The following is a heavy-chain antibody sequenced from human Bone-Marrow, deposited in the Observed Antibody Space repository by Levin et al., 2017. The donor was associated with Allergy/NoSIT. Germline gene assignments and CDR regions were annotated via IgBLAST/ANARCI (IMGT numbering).Heavy chain of an antibody. CDR3: ARGNYNFWSGYIYYYYYYMDV. CDR2: ITTYNGNT. CDR1: GYMFTSYG. J-gene: IGHJ6*03. V-gene: IGHV1-18*01. Sequence: ASVKVSCKASGYMFTSYGISWVRQAPGQGLEWMGWITTYNGNTTYAQNLQGRVTMTTDTSTSTAYMELRSLRSDDTAVYYCARGNYNFWSGYIYYYYYYMDVWGKGTTVTVSS. D-gene: IGHD3-3*01.